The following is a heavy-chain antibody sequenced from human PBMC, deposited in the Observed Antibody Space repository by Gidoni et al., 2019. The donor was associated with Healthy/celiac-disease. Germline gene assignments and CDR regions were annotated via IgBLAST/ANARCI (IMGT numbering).Heavy chain of an antibody. CDR1: GGSISSGDYY. D-gene: IGHD3-10*01. CDR2: IYYSGST. CDR3: AREPYYYGSGSYSRPFDY. J-gene: IGHJ4*02. Sequence: QVQLQESGPGLVKPSQTLSLTCTVSGGSISSGDYYWSWIRQPPGKGLEWIGYIYYSGSTYYNPSHKSRVTISVDTSKTQFSLKLSSVTAADTAVYYCAREPYYYGSGSYSRPFDYWGQGTLVTVSS. V-gene: IGHV4-30-4*01.